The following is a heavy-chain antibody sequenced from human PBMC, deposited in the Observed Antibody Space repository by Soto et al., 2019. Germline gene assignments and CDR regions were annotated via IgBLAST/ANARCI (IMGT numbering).Heavy chain of an antibody. J-gene: IGHJ4*02. CDR3: ARMVVPTTYFDS. V-gene: IGHV1-18*01. CDR2: ISGYNGNT. Sequence: VMVSCKASGYTFTTYGISWGRQAPGQGLEWMGWISGYNGNTNYAQKFRGRVTMTRDTSNNTVYMELTRLTSDDTAVYFCARMVVPTTYFDSWGQGTPVTVSS. CDR1: GYTFTTYG. D-gene: IGHD3-22*01.